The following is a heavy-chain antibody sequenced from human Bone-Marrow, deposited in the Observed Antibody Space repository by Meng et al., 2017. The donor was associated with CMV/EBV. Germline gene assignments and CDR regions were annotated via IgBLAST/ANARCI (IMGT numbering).Heavy chain of an antibody. CDR1: GFTFSSYA. CDR2: ISYDGSNK. Sequence: GGSRRLSCAAAGFTFSSYAMHWVRQAPGKGLEWVAVISYDGSNKYYADSVKGRFTISRDNSKNTLYLQMNSLRAEDTAVYYCARGLTGAGDAFDIWGQGTMVTVSS. D-gene: IGHD7-27*01. J-gene: IGHJ3*02. CDR3: ARGLTGAGDAFDI. V-gene: IGHV3-30-3*01.